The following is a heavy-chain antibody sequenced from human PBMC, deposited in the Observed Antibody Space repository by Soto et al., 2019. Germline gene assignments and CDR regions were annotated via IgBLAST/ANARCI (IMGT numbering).Heavy chain of an antibody. CDR3: ARVVGQYKPPPSWFDP. D-gene: IGHD1-26*01. CDR2: IYYSGST. J-gene: IGHJ5*02. Sequence: SETLSLTCTVSGGSISSYYWSWIRQPPGKGLEWIGYIYYSGSTNYNPSLKSRVTISVDTSKNQFSLKLSSVTAADTAVYYCARVVGQYKPPPSWFDPWGQGTLVTVSS. V-gene: IGHV4-59*01. CDR1: GGSISSYY.